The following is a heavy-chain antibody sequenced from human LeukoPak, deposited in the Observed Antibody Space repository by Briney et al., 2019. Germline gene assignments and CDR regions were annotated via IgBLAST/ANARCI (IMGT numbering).Heavy chain of an antibody. CDR3: ARESGVSSSDEGPDYYYYYGMDV. Sequence: VASVKVSCKASGGIFSSYAISRVRQAPGQGLKWMGRIIPILGIANYAQKFQGRVTITADKSTSTAYMDLSSLRSEDTAVYYCARESGVSSSDEGPDYYYYYGMDVWGQGTTVTVSS. CDR2: IIPILGIA. J-gene: IGHJ6*02. V-gene: IGHV1-69*04. CDR1: GGIFSSYA. D-gene: IGHD6-6*01.